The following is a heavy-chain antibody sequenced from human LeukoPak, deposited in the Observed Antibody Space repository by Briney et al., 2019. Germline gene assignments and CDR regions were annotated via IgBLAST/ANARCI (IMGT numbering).Heavy chain of an antibody. CDR3: ARALGGSGSAPFDY. J-gene: IGHJ4*02. CDR2: IKQDGSEK. Sequence: GGSLRLSCAASGFTFSSYGMHWVRQAPGKGLEWVANIKQDGSEKYYVDSVKGRFTISRDNAKNSLYLQMNSLRAEDTAVYYCARALGGSGSAPFDYWGQGTLATVSS. CDR1: GFTFSSYG. D-gene: IGHD3-10*01. V-gene: IGHV3-7*01.